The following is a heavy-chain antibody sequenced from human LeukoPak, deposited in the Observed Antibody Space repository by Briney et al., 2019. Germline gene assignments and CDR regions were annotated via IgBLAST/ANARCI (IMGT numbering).Heavy chain of an antibody. CDR2: ISYDGSNK. CDR3: AREDYYYDSSGYFFDY. V-gene: IGHV3-30*03. Sequence: PGRSLRLSCAASGFTFSSYGMHWVRQAPGKGLEWVAVISYDGSNKYYADSVKGRFTISRDNSKNTLYLQMNSLRAEDTAVYYCAREDYYYDSSGYFFDYWGQGTLVTVSS. CDR1: GFTFSSYG. D-gene: IGHD3-22*01. J-gene: IGHJ4*02.